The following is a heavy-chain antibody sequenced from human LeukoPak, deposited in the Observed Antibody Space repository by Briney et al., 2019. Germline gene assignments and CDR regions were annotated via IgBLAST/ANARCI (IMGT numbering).Heavy chain of an antibody. CDR3: ARGGSSWYYFDY. CDR1: GFTVSSNE. J-gene: IGHJ4*02. V-gene: IGHV3-21*01. CDR2: ISSSSSYI. D-gene: IGHD6-13*01. Sequence: GGSLRLSCAASGFTVSSNEMSWVRQAPGKGLEWVSFISSSSSYIYYADSVKGRFTISRDNAKNSLYLQMNSLRAEDTAVYYCARGGSSWYYFDYWGQGTLVTVSS.